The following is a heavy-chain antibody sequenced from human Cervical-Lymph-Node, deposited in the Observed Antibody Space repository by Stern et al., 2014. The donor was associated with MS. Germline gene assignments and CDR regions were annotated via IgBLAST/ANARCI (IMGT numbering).Heavy chain of an antibody. CDR2: IIPILGTP. Sequence: QVQLGQSGAEVKKPGSSVKVSCKASGGIFSSYAISWVRQAPGQGLEWMGGIIPILGTPNYAQKFQGRVTITADESTTTAYMDLSSLKSEDTAVYYCARATIVGGAMDVWGQGTTVTVSS. CDR3: ARATIVGGAMDV. CDR1: GGIFSSYA. V-gene: IGHV1-69*01. J-gene: IGHJ6*02. D-gene: IGHD3-10*01.